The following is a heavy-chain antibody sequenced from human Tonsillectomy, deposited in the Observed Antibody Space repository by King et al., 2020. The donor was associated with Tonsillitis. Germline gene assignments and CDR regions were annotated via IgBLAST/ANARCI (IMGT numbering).Heavy chain of an antibody. V-gene: IGHV3-11*01. Sequence: VQLVESGGGLVKPGGSLRLSCAASGFTFSDYFMTWIRQAPGKGLEWISYISSASNTIYYADSVKGRFSISRDNAKNSLYLQMNSLRVADTAVYYCATYSFSRSFFESWGQGTLVTVSS. CDR2: ISSASNTI. J-gene: IGHJ1*01. CDR1: GFTFSDYF. CDR3: ATYSFSRSFFES. D-gene: IGHD3-3*01.